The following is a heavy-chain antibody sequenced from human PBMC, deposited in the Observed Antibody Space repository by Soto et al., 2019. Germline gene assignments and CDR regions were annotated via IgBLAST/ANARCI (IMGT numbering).Heavy chain of an antibody. J-gene: IGHJ5*02. CDR3: ARGIKYGAYSRWFDP. CDR2: MNPNSGNT. V-gene: IGHV1-8*01. Sequence: QVQLVQSGAEAKKPGASVKVSCKASGYTFTSYDINWVRQATGQGLEYLGWMNPNSGNTAYVQKFQGRVTMTWDTSITTAYMELSSMRSEDTAVYFCARGIKYGAYSRWFDPWGQGTLVTVSS. CDR1: GYTFTSYD. D-gene: IGHD4-17*01.